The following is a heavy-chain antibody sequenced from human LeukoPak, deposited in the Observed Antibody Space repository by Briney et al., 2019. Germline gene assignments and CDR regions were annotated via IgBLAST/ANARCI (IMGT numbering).Heavy chain of an antibody. CDR3: VKGRGSYYYYGMDV. D-gene: IGHD1-26*01. V-gene: IGHV3-30*18. CDR1: GFTFSSYG. CDR2: ISYDGSNK. J-gene: IGHJ6*02. Sequence: GRSLRLSCAASGFTFSSYGMHWVRQAPGKGLEWVAVISYDGSNKYYADSVKGRFTISRDNSKNTLYLQMNSLRAEDTAVYYCVKGRGSYYYYGMDVWSQGATVTVSS.